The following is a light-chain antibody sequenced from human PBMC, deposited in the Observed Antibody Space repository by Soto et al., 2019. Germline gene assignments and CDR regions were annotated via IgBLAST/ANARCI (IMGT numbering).Light chain of an antibody. J-gene: IGKJ1*01. Sequence: THMAIEPCATSASVGDIVTMTGRASQSISTYLNWYQQKSGKAPKPLIYAASSLESGVPSRFSGSGSGTDFTLTIRRLQPEDFATYYCQQSQNTTRTFGEGTKVDI. CDR2: AAS. CDR3: QQSQNTTRT. CDR1: QSISTY. V-gene: IGKV1-39*01.